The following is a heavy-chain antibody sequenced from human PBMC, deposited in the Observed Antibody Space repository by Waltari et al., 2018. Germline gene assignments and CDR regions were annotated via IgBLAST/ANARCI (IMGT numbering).Heavy chain of an antibody. CDR3: ARGGGSTYDY. CDR1: GYSISSGYY. D-gene: IGHD2-2*01. V-gene: IGHV4-38-2*02. J-gene: IGHJ4*02. Sequence: QVQLQESGPGLVKPSETLSLTCTVSGYSISSGYYWGWIRQPPGKGLEWIGSIYHSGSTYSNPSLKSRVTISVDTSKNQFSLKLSSVTAADTAVYYCARGGGSTYDYWGQGTLVTVSS. CDR2: IYHSGST.